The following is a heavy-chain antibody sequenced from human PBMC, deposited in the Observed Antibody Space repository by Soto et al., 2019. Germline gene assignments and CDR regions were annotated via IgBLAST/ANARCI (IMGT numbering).Heavy chain of an antibody. V-gene: IGHV4-4*02. J-gene: IGHJ4*02. CDR2: IDHSGST. D-gene: IGHD6-19*01. Sequence: QVQLQESGPGLVKPSGTLSLTCAVSGGSISSTNWWNWVRQPPGKGLEGIGEIDHSGSTNYNPSLKRRVNMLVDKPKNQFSLKLSSVTAADTAVYYCVRDSGNGWKDYWGQGTLVIVSS. CDR1: GGSISSTNW. CDR3: VRDSGNGWKDY.